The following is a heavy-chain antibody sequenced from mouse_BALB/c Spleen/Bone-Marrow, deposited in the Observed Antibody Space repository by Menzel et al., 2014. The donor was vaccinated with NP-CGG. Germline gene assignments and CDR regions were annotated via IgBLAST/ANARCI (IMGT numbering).Heavy chain of an antibody. Sequence: EVKLVESGGGLVQPGGSLRLSCAPSGFTFXDYYMSWVRQPPGKALEWLGFIRNKANGYTTEYSASVKGRFTISRDNSQSILYLQMNTLRAEDSATYYCARDRAARATGYYFDYWGQGTTLTVSS. D-gene: IGHD3-1*01. CDR1: GFTFXDYY. V-gene: IGHV7-3*02. J-gene: IGHJ2*01. CDR3: ARDRAARATGYYFDY. CDR2: IRNKANGYTT.